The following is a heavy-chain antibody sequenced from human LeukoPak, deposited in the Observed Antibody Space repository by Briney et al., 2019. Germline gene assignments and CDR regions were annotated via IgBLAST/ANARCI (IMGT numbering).Heavy chain of an antibody. V-gene: IGHV4-30-4*01. J-gene: IGHJ1*01. CDR1: GGSISSGDYS. CDR3: ARGQYNWNDGWYFQH. Sequence: PSQTLSLTCTVSGGSISSGDYSWSWIRQPPGKGLERIGYIYYSGSTYYNPSLKSRVTISVDTSKNQFSLKLSSVTAADTAVYYCARGQYNWNDGWYFQHWGQGTLVTVSS. D-gene: IGHD1-20*01. CDR2: IYYSGST.